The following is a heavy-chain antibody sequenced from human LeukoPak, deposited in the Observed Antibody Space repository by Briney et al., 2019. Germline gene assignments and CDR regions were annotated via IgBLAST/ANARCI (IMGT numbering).Heavy chain of an antibody. J-gene: IGHJ3*02. D-gene: IGHD5-18*01. V-gene: IGHV1-3*01. CDR2: INAGNGNT. CDR1: GYTFTSYA. CDR3: AREHTAMAYAFDI. Sequence: ASVKASCKASGYTFTSYAMHWVRQAPGQRLEWMGWINAGNGNTKYSQKFQGRVTITRDTSASTAYMELSSLRSEDTAVYYCAREHTAMAYAFDIWGQGTMVTVSS.